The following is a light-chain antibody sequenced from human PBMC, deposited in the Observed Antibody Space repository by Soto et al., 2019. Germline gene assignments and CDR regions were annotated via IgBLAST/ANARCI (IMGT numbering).Light chain of an antibody. CDR2: EVT. V-gene: IGLV2-14*01. J-gene: IGLJ1*01. CDR3: SSYRSSSTYV. CDR1: SSDVGSYNY. Sequence: QSALTQPASVSGSPGQSITISSTGTSSDVGSYNYVSWHQQHPGHAPKLMIYEVTYRASGVPDRFSASKSGNTASLTISALQAGDEADYYCSSYRSSSTYVFGTGTKLTVL.